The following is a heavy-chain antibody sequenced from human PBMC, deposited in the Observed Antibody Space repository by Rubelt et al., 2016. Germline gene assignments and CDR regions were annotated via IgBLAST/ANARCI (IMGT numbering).Heavy chain of an antibody. CDR1: GGSISSSSYY. V-gene: IGHV4-39*07. D-gene: IGHD2/OR15-2a*01. CDR3: ARQTNTWHFNGLDV. CDR2: IYYSGGT. J-gene: IGHJ6*02. Sequence: QLQLQESGPGLVKPSETLSLTCSVSGGSISSSSYYWGWIRQPPGKGPEWIGSIYYSGGTYYNPSLKSRVTVSQDTTKNQFSLRLTSMTAADTGVYYCARQTNTWHFNGLDVWGQGITVTVSS.